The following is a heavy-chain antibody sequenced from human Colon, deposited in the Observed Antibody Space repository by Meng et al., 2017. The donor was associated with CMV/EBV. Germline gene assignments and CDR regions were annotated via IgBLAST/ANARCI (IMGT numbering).Heavy chain of an antibody. CDR2: IGWNGNTK. Sequence: GGSLRLSCRGSGFTFGDYGMSWVRQVPGKGLEWVSGIGWNGNTKGYADSVKGRFTISRDNSKNTLYLQMNSPRAEDTAVYYCAKYIVVVPAAIKLTYYYGMDVWGQGTTVTVSS. J-gene: IGHJ6*02. CDR1: GFTFGDYG. CDR3: AKYIVVVPAAIKLTYYYGMDV. V-gene: IGHV3-20*04. D-gene: IGHD2-2*02.